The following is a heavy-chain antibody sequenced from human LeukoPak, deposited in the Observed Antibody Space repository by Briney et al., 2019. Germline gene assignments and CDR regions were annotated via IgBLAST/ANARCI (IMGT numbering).Heavy chain of an antibody. CDR1: GFSFSSHG. D-gene: IGHD3-3*01. J-gene: IGHJ4*02. V-gene: IGHV3-23*01. CDR2: ILGGAGST. CDR3: ARERGRGAIFGVVITNYFDY. Sequence: GGSLRLSCAASGFSFSSHGMSWVRQAPGKGLEWVSGILGGAGSTYYADSVKGRFTISRDNSKNTLYLQMNSLRAEDTAVYYCARERGRGAIFGVVITNYFDYWGQGTLVTVSS.